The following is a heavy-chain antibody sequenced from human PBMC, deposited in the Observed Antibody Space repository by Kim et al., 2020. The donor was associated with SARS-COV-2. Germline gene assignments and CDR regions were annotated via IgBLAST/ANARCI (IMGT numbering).Heavy chain of an antibody. J-gene: IGHJ4*02. CDR3: ARHSSGSPDY. CDR1: GYSFTNYW. Sequence: GESLKISCKGSGYSFTNYWISWVRQMPGKGLEWMGRIDPSDSYTNYSPSFQGHVTISADKSISTAYLQWRSLKASDTAMYYCARHSSGSPDYWGQGTLVTVSP. V-gene: IGHV5-10-1*01. D-gene: IGHD6-19*01. CDR2: IDPSDSYT.